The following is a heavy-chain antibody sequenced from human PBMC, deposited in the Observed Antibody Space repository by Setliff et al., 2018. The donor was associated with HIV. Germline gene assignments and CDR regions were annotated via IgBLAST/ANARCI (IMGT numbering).Heavy chain of an antibody. CDR3: ATVDPNYGDYANS. Sequence: GESLKISCKGSGYSFTNYWIGWVRQVPGKGLEWMGVIYPADSDTRYSPSFQGQVTISAAKSISTAYLHWSSLKASDTAMYYCATVDPNYGDYANSWGQGTLVTVSS. CDR1: GYSFTNYW. J-gene: IGHJ4*02. D-gene: IGHD4-17*01. V-gene: IGHV5-51*01. CDR2: IYPADSDT.